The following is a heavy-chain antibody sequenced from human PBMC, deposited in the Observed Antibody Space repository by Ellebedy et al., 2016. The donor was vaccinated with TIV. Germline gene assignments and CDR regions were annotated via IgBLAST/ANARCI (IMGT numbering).Heavy chain of an antibody. V-gene: IGHV3-66*01. CDR3: ARDPGGGGDFGDNWFDP. J-gene: IGHJ5*02. D-gene: IGHD2-21*01. CDR2: LYPDAKT. Sequence: GESLKISCAASGFSFTVYWMSWVRQAPGKGLEWVSVLYPDAKTNYTDSVNGRFIVSRDSSKNTLYLQMNSLTAEDTAVYYCARDPGGGGDFGDNWFDPWGQGTLVTVSS. CDR1: GFSFTVYW.